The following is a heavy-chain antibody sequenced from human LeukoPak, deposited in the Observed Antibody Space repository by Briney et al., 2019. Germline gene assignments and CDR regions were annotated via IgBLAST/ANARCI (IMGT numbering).Heavy chain of an antibody. CDR2: IYWDDDK. D-gene: IGHD6-13*01. V-gene: IGHV2-5*02. J-gene: IGHJ6*03. CDR3: AHSRQQLVNYYYYYMDV. Sequence: SGPTLVNPTQTLTLTCTFSGFSVSTSGVGVGWIRQPPGKALEWLALIYWDDDKRYSPSLKSRLTITKDTSKNQVVLTMTNMDPVDTATYYCAHSRQQLVNYYYYYMDVWGKGTTVTVSS. CDR1: GFSVSTSGVG.